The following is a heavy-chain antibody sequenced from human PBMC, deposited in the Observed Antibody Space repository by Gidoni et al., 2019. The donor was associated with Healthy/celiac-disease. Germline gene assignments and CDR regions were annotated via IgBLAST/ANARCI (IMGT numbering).Heavy chain of an antibody. Sequence: QVQLVQSGAEVKKPGASVKVSCKVSGYTLTELSMHWVRQAPGKGLEWMGGFDPEDGETIYAQKFQGRVTMTEDTSTDTAYMELSSLRSEDTAVYYCATVGGGWELRVPPYYFDYWGQGTLVTVSS. CDR1: GYTLTELS. D-gene: IGHD1-26*01. V-gene: IGHV1-24*01. CDR2: FDPEDGET. J-gene: IGHJ4*02. CDR3: ATVGGGWELRVPPYYFDY.